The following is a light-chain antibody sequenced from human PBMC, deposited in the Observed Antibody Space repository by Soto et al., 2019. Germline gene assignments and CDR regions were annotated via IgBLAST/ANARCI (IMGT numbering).Light chain of an antibody. Sequence: DIPMTQSPSSLSASVGDRVTITCRASESIRTSLNWYQKKAGKDPKFLIYDASNLESGVPSRFTGSGFGTYFTLTIISLQPEDFATYYCQQSFDRPRTFGQGTTVDIK. V-gene: IGKV1-39*01. CDR2: DAS. J-gene: IGKJ1*01. CDR1: ESIRTS. CDR3: QQSFDRPRT.